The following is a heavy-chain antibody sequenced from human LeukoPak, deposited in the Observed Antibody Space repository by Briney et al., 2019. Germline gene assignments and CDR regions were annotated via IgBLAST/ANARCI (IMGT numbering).Heavy chain of an antibody. Sequence: PGRSLRLSCAASGFTFSSYGMNWVRQAPGKGLEWVSFIGSSSSYIYYADSVKGRFTISRDNAKNSLYLQTNSLRAEDTAVYYCARTYGDLYFDYWGQGTLVTVSS. CDR1: GFTFSSYG. D-gene: IGHD4-17*01. CDR2: IGSSSSYI. V-gene: IGHV3-21*01. CDR3: ARTYGDLYFDY. J-gene: IGHJ4*02.